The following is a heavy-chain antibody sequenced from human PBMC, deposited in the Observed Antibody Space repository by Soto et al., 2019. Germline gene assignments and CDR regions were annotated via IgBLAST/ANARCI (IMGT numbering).Heavy chain of an antibody. Sequence: QVHLVQSGAEVKKPGASVKVSCKCSGYTFTSYGITWVRQAPGQGLEWMGWISAHNGNTDYAQKLQGRVTVTRDTSTSTPYMELRSLRSDDTAVYYCARGRYGDYWGQGALVTVSS. J-gene: IGHJ4*02. CDR2: ISAHNGNT. V-gene: IGHV1-18*01. D-gene: IGHD1-1*01. CDR3: ARGRYGDY. CDR1: GYTFTSYG.